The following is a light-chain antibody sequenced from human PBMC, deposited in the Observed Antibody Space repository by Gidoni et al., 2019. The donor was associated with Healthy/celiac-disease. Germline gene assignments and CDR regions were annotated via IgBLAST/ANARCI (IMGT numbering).Light chain of an antibody. CDR2: GAS. V-gene: IGKV3-20*01. CDR1: QSVSSSY. Sequence: DIVFTQSPGTLSLSPGERATLSCRASQSVSSSYLAWYQQKPGQAPRLLIYGASSRATGIPDRFSGSGSGTDFTLTISRLEPEDFAVYYCQQYGSSPRTFXXXTRVEIK. J-gene: IGKJ1*01. CDR3: QQYGSSPRT.